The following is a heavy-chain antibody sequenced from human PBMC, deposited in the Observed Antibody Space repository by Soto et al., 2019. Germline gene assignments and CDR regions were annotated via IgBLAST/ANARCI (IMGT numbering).Heavy chain of an antibody. Sequence: QVQLVQSGAEVKKPGASVKVSCKASGYTFTSYDINWVRQATGQGLEWMGWMNPNSGNTGYGQKCQGRVTMTSNTSISTAYMALGSLRSADTAVYYCARALKGYYYGSANDYWGQGTMVTVSS. CDR2: MNPNSGNT. D-gene: IGHD3-10*01. J-gene: IGHJ4*02. V-gene: IGHV1-8*01. CDR3: ARALKGYYYGSANDY. CDR1: GYTFTSYD.